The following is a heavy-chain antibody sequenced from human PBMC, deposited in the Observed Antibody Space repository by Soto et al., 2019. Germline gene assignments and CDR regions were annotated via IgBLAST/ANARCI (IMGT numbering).Heavy chain of an antibody. Sequence: SETLSLTCIVSGGSMSSDCWSWIRQPPGKGLEWIGYIYYSGSTNYKSSLKRRVTISIDTSKNQFSLRLTSMTPADTAVYFCARGGYTRDAFDIWGQGTMVTVS. J-gene: IGHJ3*02. CDR3: ARGGYTRDAFDI. CDR1: GGSMSSDC. D-gene: IGHD5-18*01. CDR2: IYYSGST. V-gene: IGHV4-59*01.